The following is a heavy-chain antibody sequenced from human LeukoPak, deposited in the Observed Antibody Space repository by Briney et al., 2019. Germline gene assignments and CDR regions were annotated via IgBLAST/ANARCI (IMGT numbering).Heavy chain of an antibody. CDR2: IYHSGTT. D-gene: IGHD6-13*01. V-gene: IGHV4-4*02. Sequence: SETLSLTCAVSGGSISSTDWWSWVRQPPGKGLEWIGEIYHSGTTNYNPSLKSRVSISVDKSKNQFSLRSSSVTAADTAMYYCARGGIAAAGLDYWGQGTLVTVSS. CDR3: ARGGIAAAGLDY. CDR1: GGSISSTDW. J-gene: IGHJ4*02.